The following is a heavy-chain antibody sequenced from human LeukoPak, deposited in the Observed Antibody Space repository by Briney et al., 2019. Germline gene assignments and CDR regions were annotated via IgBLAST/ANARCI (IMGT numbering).Heavy chain of an antibody. J-gene: IGHJ6*02. V-gene: IGHV3-21*01. CDR2: ISSSSSYI. CDR3: ARPQPLGYCSSTSCYDTYYYYGMDV. D-gene: IGHD2-2*01. Sequence: GGSLRLSCVASGFNVSSTYMNWVRQAPGKGLEWVSSISSSSSYIYYADSVKGRFTISRDNAKNSLYLQMNSLRAEDTAVYYCARPQPLGYCSSTSCYDTYYYYGMDVRGQGTTVTVSS. CDR1: GFNVSSTY.